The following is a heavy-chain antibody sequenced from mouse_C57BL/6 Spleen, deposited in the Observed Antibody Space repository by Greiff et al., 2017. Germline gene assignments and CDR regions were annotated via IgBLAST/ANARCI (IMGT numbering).Heavy chain of an antibody. J-gene: IGHJ2*01. D-gene: IGHD4-1*01. V-gene: IGHV1-52*01. CDR1: GYTFTSYW. CDR2: IDPSDSET. Sequence: QVQLQQPGAELVRPGSSVKLSCKASGYTFTSYWMHWVKQRPIQGLEWIGNIDPSDSETHYNQKFKDKATLTVDKSSSTAYMQLSSLTSEDSAVYYCARGGNWGYYFAYWGQGTPLTVSS. CDR3: ARGGNWGYYFAY.